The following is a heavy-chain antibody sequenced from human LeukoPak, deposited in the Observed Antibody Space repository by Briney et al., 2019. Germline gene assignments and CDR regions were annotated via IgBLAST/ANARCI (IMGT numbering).Heavy chain of an antibody. CDR2: ISGSGAST. CDR3: AKDVGKWESLHFFDY. CDR1: GFTLSTNA. Sequence: GGSLRLSCLTSGFTLSTNAMSWVCQAPGKGLEWISGISGSGASTYYADSVKGRFTISRDDSRNTLYLQMNSLRGDDTAVYYCAKDVGKWESLHFFDYWGQGTLVTVSS. D-gene: IGHD1-26*01. J-gene: IGHJ4*02. V-gene: IGHV3-23*01.